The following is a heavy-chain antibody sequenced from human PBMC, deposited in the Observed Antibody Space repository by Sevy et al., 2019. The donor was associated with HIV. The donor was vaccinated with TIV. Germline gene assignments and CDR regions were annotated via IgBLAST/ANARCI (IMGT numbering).Heavy chain of an antibody. D-gene: IGHD2-21*02. CDR2: IIPIFGTA. J-gene: IGHJ3*02. Sequence: ASVKVSCKASGGTFSSYAISWVRQAPGQGLEWMGRIIPIFGTANYAQKFQGRVTITGDESTSTAYMELSSLRSEDTAVYYCARARVVVVTAIWAFDIWGQGTMVTVSS. CDR1: GGTFSSYA. V-gene: IGHV1-69*13. CDR3: ARARVVVVTAIWAFDI.